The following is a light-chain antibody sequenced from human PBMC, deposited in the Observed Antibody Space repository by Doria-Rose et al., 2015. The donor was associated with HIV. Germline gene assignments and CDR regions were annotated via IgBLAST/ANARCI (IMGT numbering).Light chain of an antibody. CDR2: GAS. CDR3: QESYSTPGT. J-gene: IGKJ1*01. Sequence: TQPPSSLSASVGDRVTITCRASQSISRYLNWYQQKPGKTPKLLIYGASSLPRGVPSRVKGSGSGTDFTLTISSLQPEDFATYYCQESYSTPGTFGQGTKVDIK. CDR1: QSISRY. V-gene: IGKV1-39*01.